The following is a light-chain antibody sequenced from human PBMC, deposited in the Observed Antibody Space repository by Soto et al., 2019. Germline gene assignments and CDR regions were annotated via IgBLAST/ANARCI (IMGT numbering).Light chain of an antibody. V-gene: IGLV2-8*01. J-gene: IGLJ2*01. CDR1: SSDVGGYNF. Sequence: QSALTQPPSASGSPGQSVPISCTGTSSDVGGYNFVSWYQQHPGKAPKLMIYEVSERPSGVTDRFSGSKSGNTASLTVAGLHAEDEADYYCSSYAGSNIVVFGGGTKLTVL. CDR2: EVS. CDR3: SSYAGSNIVV.